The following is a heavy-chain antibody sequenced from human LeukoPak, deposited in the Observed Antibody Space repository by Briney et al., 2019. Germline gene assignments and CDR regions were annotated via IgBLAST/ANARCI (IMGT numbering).Heavy chain of an antibody. V-gene: IGHV1-18*04. CDR2: ISAYNGNT. CDR3: AREYYYDSSGYYDY. D-gene: IGHD3-22*01. J-gene: IGHJ4*02. CDR1: GYTFTDYY. Sequence: ASVKVSCKASGYTFTDYYMHWVRQAPGQGLEWMGWISAYNGNTNYAQKLQGRVTMTTDTSTSTAYMELRSLRSDDTAVYYCAREYYYDSSGYYDYWGQGTLVTVSS.